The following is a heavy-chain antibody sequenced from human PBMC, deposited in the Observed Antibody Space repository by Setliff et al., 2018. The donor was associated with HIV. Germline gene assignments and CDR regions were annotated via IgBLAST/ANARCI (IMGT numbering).Heavy chain of an antibody. Sequence: PGGSLRLSCAASGFIVSNYAMTWVRQAPGKGLEWVSAISGSDDTTYYADSVKGRFTISGDNSKNTLYLQMNSLRAEDTAVYYCAKPYRGSVVRDQGYKDVWGKGTTVTVSS. D-gene: IGHD3-10*01. J-gene: IGHJ6*03. V-gene: IGHV3-23*01. CDR2: ISGSDDTT. CDR1: GFIVSNYA. CDR3: AKPYRGSVVRDQGYKDV.